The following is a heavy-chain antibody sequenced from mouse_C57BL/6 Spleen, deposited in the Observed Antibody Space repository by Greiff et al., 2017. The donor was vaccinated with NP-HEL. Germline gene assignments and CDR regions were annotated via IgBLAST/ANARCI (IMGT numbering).Heavy chain of an antibody. D-gene: IGHD2-5*01. V-gene: IGHV1-69*01. CDR2: LDPSDSYT. CDR1: GYTFTSYW. CDR3: ARGDYYSNHWYFDV. J-gene: IGHJ1*03. Sequence: QVQLQQPGAELVMPGASVKLSCKASGYTFTSYWMHWVKQRPGQGLEWIGELDPSDSYTNYNQKFKGKSTLTVDKSSSTAYMQLSSLTSEDSAVYDCARGDYYSNHWYFDVWGTGTTVTVSA.